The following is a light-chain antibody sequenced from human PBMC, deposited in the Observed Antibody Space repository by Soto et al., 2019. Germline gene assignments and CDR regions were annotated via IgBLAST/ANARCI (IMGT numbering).Light chain of an antibody. Sequence: QSVLTQPPSVSGAPGQRVTISCTGSSSNIGAGYDVHWYQQLPGTAPKLLIHGNSNRPSGVPDRFSGSKSDTSASLAITGLQAEDEADYYCQSFDSSLSGSRVFGTGTKVTVL. CDR1: SSNIGAGYD. V-gene: IGLV1-40*01. CDR2: GNS. J-gene: IGLJ1*01. CDR3: QSFDSSLSGSRV.